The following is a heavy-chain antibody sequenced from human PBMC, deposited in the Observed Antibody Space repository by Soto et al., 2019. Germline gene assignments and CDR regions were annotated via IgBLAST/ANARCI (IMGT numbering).Heavy chain of an antibody. CDR2: IIPIFGTA. Sequence: QVQLVQSGAEVKKPGSSVKVSCKASGGTFSSYAISWVRQAPGQGLEWMGGIIPIFGTANYAQKFQGRVTITAXXSXSXAYMELSSLRSEDTAVYYCARLGCGGDCYSDWYFDLWGRGTLVTVSS. CDR1: GGTFSSYA. CDR3: ARLGCGGDCYSDWYFDL. D-gene: IGHD2-21*02. V-gene: IGHV1-69*12. J-gene: IGHJ2*01.